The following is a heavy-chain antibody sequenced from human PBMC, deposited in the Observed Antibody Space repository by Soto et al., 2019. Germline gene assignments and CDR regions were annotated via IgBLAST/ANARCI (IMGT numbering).Heavy chain of an antibody. J-gene: IGHJ5*02. CDR2: ISGSGGST. D-gene: IGHD3-10*01. Sequence: EVQLLESGGGLVQPGGSLSLSCAASGFTFSSYAMSWVRQAPGKGLEWVSAISGSGGSTYYADSVKGRFTISRDNSKNTLYLQMNSLRAEDTAVYYCAKARYYYGSGSYSRWFDPWGQGTLVTVSS. CDR1: GFTFSSYA. CDR3: AKARYYYGSGSYSRWFDP. V-gene: IGHV3-23*01.